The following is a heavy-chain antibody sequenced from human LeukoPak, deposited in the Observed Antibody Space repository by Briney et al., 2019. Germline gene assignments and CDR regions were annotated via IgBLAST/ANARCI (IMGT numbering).Heavy chain of an antibody. CDR2: ISSSSSYI. CDR3: ARSSFARWFDP. J-gene: IGHJ5*02. V-gene: IGHV3-21*01. Sequence: GGSLRLSCAASGFSFSSYSMNWVREAPGKGLEWVSSISSSSSYIYYADSVKGRFTISRDNAKNSLYLQMNSLRAEDTAVYYCARSSFARWFDPWGQGTLVTVSS. D-gene: IGHD6-13*01. CDR1: GFSFSSYS.